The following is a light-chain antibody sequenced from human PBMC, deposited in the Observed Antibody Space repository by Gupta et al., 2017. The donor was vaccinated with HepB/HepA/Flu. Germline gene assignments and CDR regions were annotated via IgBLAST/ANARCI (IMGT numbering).Light chain of an antibody. V-gene: IGKV6-21*02. J-gene: IGKJ5*01. Sequence: EVVLTQSPDFQSVTPNEKVTITCRASQSVGSNLHWYQQKPDQSTKLLIKYASQSISGVPSRFSGSGSGTDFTLTINSLEPEDAATYYCHQSKHLPITFGQGTRLEIK. CDR2: YAS. CDR1: QSVGSN. CDR3: HQSKHLPIT.